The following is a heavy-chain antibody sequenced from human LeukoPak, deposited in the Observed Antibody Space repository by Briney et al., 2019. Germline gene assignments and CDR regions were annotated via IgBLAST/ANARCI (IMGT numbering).Heavy chain of an antibody. Sequence: SETLSLTCTVSGGSISSYYWNWIRQPAGKGLEWIGRIYASGSTNYNPSLKSRVTMSVDTSKNQFSLKLSSVTAADTAVYYCSGSSIPYHYYYMDVWGKGTTVTISS. V-gene: IGHV4-4*07. CDR3: SGSSIPYHYYYMDV. D-gene: IGHD3-10*01. J-gene: IGHJ6*03. CDR1: GGSISSYY. CDR2: IYASGST.